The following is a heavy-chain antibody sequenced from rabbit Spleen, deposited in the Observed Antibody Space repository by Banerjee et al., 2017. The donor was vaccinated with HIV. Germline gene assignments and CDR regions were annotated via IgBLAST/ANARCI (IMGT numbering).Heavy chain of an antibody. CDR3: AKGVGYGWTRLDL. CDR1: GFSFSYSYY. V-gene: IGHV1S45*01. J-gene: IGHJ3*01. CDR2: IYAGSSDSS. Sequence: QQQLEESGGGLVKPGGTLTLTCTASGFSFSYSYYMCWVRQAPGKGLEWIACIYAGSSDSSYYASWAAGRFTISKTSSTTVTLRMTSLTAADSATYFCAKGVGYGWTRLDLWGQGTLVTVS. D-gene: IGHD6-1*01.